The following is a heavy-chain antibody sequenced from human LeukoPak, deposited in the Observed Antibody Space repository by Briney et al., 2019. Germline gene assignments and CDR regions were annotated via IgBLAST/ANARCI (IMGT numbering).Heavy chain of an antibody. CDR1: GYTFTGYY. D-gene: IGHD1-26*01. V-gene: IGHV1-2*02. CDR2: INPNSGGT. Sequence: ASVKVSCKASGYTFTGYYMHWVRQAPGQGLEWMGWINPNSGGTNYAQKFQGRVTMTRDTSISTAYMELSRLRSDDTAVYYCARVWRGSYLRVEYFQHWGQGTLVTVSS. J-gene: IGHJ1*01. CDR3: ARVWRGSYLRVEYFQH.